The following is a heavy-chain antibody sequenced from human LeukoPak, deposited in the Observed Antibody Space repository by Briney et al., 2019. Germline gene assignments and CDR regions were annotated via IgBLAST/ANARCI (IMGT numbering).Heavy chain of an antibody. CDR1: GGTFSSYA. CDR3: AREYCSGGSCYAGGFDY. Sequence: SVKVSCKASGGTFSSYAISWVRQAPGQGLEWMGGIIPIFGTANYAQKFQGRVTITADESTSTAYMELSSLRSEDTAVYYCAREYCSGGSCYAGGFDYWGQGTLVTVSS. V-gene: IGHV1-69*13. CDR2: IIPIFGTA. J-gene: IGHJ4*02. D-gene: IGHD2-15*01.